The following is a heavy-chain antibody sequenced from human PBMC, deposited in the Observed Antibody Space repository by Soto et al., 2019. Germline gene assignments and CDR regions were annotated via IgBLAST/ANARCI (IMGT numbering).Heavy chain of an antibody. D-gene: IGHD2-15*01. J-gene: IGHJ5*02. V-gene: IGHV1-69*06. CDR2: IIPIFGTA. CDR1: GGTFSSYA. CDR3: AGESSGARFAP. Sequence: QVQLVQSGAEVKKPGSSVKVSCKASGGTFSSYAISWVRQAPGQGLEWMGGIIPIFGTANYAQPFQGSVTITADKPTSTAYMELGSLRSEDMAVYYCAGESSGARFAPWGQGTLVTVSS.